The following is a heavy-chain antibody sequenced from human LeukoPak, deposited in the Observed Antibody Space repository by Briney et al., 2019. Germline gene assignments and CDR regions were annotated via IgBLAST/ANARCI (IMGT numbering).Heavy chain of an antibody. CDR1: GGTFSSYA. J-gene: IGHJ4*02. V-gene: IGHV1-69*04. Sequence: SVKVSCKASGGTFSSYAISWVRQAPGQGLEWMGRIIPIFGIANYAQKFQGRVTITADKSTSTAYMELSRLRSDDTAVYYCARADMVRGVLPIDYWGQGTLVTVSS. CDR3: ARADMVRGVLPIDY. CDR2: IIPIFGIA. D-gene: IGHD3-10*01.